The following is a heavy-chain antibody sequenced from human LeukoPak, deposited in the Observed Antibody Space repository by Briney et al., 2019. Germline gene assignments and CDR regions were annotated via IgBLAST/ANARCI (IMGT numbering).Heavy chain of an antibody. V-gene: IGHV3-72*01. CDR3: ARSDSSGYFYR. D-gene: IGHD3-22*01. Sequence: GGSLRLSCAAPGFTFSDHYVDWVRQAPGKGLEWVGRTRNKANDYTTEYAASVRGRFTISRHDSENSLYLQMNSLKIEDTAVYYCARSDSSGYFYRWGQGTLVTVSS. J-gene: IGHJ4*02. CDR2: TRNKANDYTT. CDR1: GFTFSDHY.